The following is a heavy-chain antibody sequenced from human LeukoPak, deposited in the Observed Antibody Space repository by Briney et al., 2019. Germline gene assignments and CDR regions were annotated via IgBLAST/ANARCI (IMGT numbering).Heavy chain of an antibody. J-gene: IGHJ4*02. CDR1: GFTFDDYG. CDR3: ARKPYYYDSSGYVPFDY. CDR2: INWNGCST. V-gene: IGHV3-20*04. Sequence: GGSLRLSCAASGFTFDDYGMSWVRQAPGKGREWVSGINWNGCSTGYADSVKGRFTISRDNAKNSLYLQMNSLRAEDTALYYCARKPYYYDSSGYVPFDYWGQGTLVTVSS. D-gene: IGHD3-22*01.